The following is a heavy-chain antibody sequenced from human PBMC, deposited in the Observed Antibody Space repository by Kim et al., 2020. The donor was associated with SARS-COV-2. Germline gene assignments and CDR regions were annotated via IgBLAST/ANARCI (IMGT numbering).Heavy chain of an antibody. Sequence: GGSLRLSCAASGFTFSSYAMHWVRQAPGKGLEWVAVISYDGSNKYYVDSVKGRFTISRDNSKNTLYLQMNSLRAEDTAVYYCARDQGGYCSGGSCYWRHFDYWGQGTLGTVSS. V-gene: IGHV3-30*04. CDR1: GFTFSSYA. CDR2: ISYDGSNK. D-gene: IGHD2-15*01. CDR3: ARDQGGYCSGGSCYWRHFDY. J-gene: IGHJ4*02.